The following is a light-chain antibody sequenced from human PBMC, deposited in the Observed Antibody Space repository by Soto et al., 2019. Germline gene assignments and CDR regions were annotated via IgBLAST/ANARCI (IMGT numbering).Light chain of an antibody. CDR3: SSYIPRITDWA. CDR2: EVT. J-gene: IGLJ3*02. V-gene: IGLV2-14*03. Sequence: QSVLTQPASVSGSPGQSITISCTGTRSDVGGYNLVSWYQQHPGEAPKLMIYEVTNRPSGVSNRFSGSKSGNTASLTISGLQAEDEADYYCSSYIPRITDWAFGGGTKLTVL. CDR1: RSDVGGYNL.